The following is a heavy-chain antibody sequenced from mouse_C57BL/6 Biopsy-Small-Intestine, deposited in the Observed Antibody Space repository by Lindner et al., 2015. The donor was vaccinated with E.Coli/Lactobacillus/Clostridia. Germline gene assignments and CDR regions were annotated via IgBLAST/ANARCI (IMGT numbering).Heavy chain of an antibody. J-gene: IGHJ2*01. Sequence: VQLQESGPVLVKPGPSVKISCKASGFTFTDNYMHWVKQSHGKSLEWIGLVYPYSGGTSYNQKFKDKATLTADKSSSTAYMQLSSLTSEDSAVYFCARGVYPRDSWGQGTTLTVSS. CDR1: GFTFTDNY. CDR2: VYPYSGGT. CDR3: ARGVYPRDS. D-gene: IGHD2-1*01. V-gene: IGHV1-36*01.